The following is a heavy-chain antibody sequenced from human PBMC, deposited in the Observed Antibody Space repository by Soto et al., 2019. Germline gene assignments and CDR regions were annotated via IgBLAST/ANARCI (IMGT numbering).Heavy chain of an antibody. J-gene: IGHJ1*01. CDR1: GGSFSSFG. V-gene: IGHV1-69*13. CDR3: AREGSGYNL. Sequence: SMKVSCKASGGSFSSFGISCVRQAPGQGLEWMGGIITVFCRPNYAQRFRGRLTINADESTNTVYLELIDLRSEDTAVYYCAREGSGYNLWGEGSQVTVSS. CDR2: IITVFCRP. D-gene: IGHD5-12*01.